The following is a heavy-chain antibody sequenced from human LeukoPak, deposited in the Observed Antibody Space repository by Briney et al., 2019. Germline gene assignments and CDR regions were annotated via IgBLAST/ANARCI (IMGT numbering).Heavy chain of an antibody. Sequence: SETLSLTCSVSGGSITSHFWSRIRQPPGKVLEWIGYIHYSGSTNYNPSLKSRVTISPDTSKNQLFLKLNSVTAADTAVYYCARLVWLGESPGSWFDSWGQGTLVTVSS. CDR1: GGSITSHF. J-gene: IGHJ5*01. D-gene: IGHD3-10*01. V-gene: IGHV4-59*11. CDR2: IHYSGST. CDR3: ARLVWLGESPGSWFDS.